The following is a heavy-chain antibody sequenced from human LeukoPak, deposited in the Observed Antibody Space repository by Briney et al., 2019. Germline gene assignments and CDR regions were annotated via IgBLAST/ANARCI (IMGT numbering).Heavy chain of an antibody. J-gene: IGHJ4*02. CDR1: GFTFSSYG. D-gene: IGHD6-19*01. Sequence: PGRSLRLSCAASGFTFSSYGMHWVRQAPGKGLEWVAVIWYDGSNKYYADSVKGRFTISRDNSKNTLYLQMNSLRAEDTAVYYCATTGYSGGWYFDYWGQGTLVTVSS. V-gene: IGHV3-33*01. CDR2: IWYDGSNK. CDR3: ATTGYSGGWYFDY.